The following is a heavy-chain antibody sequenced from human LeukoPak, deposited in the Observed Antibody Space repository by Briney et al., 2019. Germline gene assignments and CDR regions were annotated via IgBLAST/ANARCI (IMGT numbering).Heavy chain of an antibody. V-gene: IGHV4-59*01. Sequence: SETLALTCTVSGGSISSYYWSWIRQPPGKGLEWIGYIYYSGSTNYNPSLKSRVTISVDTSKNQFSLKLSSVTAADTAVYYCARGPYCSSTSCYQGWFDPWGQGTLVTVSS. CDR3: ARGPYCSSTSCYQGWFDP. CDR1: GGSISSYY. CDR2: IYYSGST. J-gene: IGHJ5*02. D-gene: IGHD2-2*01.